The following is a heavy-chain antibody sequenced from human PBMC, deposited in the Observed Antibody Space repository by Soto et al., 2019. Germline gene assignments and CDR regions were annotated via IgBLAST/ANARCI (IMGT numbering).Heavy chain of an antibody. CDR2: IIPIFGTA. CDR1: GGTFSSYA. CDR3: ARVTLNDFWSGYYPPGYYYYGMDV. V-gene: IGHV1-69*13. D-gene: IGHD3-3*01. J-gene: IGHJ6*02. Sequence: ASVKVSCKASGGTFSSYAISWVRQAPGQGLEWMGGIIPIFGTANYAQKFQGRVTITADESTSTAYMELSSLRSEDTAVYYCARVTLNDFWSGYYPPGYYYYGMDVRGQGTMVTVSS.